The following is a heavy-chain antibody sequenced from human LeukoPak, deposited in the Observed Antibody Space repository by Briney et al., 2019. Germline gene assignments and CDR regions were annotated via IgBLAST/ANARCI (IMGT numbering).Heavy chain of an antibody. Sequence: PGGSLRPSCAASGSTLVTYGMNWVGRPPGKGRGWVSYISSGGSTIYYADSVKGRFTISRDNAKNTLYLQMNSLRAEDTAVYYCASWDPPDDYGGNLPFDYWGQGTLVTVSS. CDR1: GSTLVTYG. CDR2: ISSGGSTI. V-gene: IGHV3-48*03. J-gene: IGHJ4*02. CDR3: ASWDPPDDYGGNLPFDY. D-gene: IGHD4-23*01.